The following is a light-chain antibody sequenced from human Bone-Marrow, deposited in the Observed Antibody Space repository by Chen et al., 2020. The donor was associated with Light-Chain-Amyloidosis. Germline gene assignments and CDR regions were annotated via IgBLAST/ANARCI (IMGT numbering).Light chain of an antibody. J-gene: IGLJ1*01. V-gene: IGLV2-14*01. Sequence: SALPQPASVSGSPGQSITISCTGTSSDVGGDNHVSWYQQHPDKAPKLMIYEVTNRPSWVPDRFSGSKSDNMASLTISGLQTEDEADYFCSSYTITNTLVFGSGTRVTVL. CDR3: SSYTITNTLV. CDR2: EVT. CDR1: SSDVGGDNH.